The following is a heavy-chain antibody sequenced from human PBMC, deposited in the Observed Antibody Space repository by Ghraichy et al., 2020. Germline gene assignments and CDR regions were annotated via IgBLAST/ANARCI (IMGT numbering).Heavy chain of an antibody. CDR2: IIPIFGTA. Sequence: SVKVSCKASGGTFSSYAISWVRQAPGQGLEWMGGIIPIFGTANYAQKFQGRVTITADESTSTAYMELSSLRSEDTAVYYCRLWSGYYGSYYFDYWGQGTLVTVSS. D-gene: IGHD3-3*01. CDR1: GGTFSSYA. J-gene: IGHJ4*02. V-gene: IGHV1-69*13. CDR3: RLWSGYYGSYYFDY.